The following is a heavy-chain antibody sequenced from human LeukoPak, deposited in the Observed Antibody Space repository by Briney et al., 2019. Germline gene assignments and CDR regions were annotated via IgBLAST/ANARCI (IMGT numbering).Heavy chain of an antibody. CDR3: AKTGYDSSGRKGWFDP. CDR1: GFTFSSYA. Sequence: GGSLRLSCAASGFTFSSYAMSWVRQAPGKGLGWVSAISGSGGSTYYADSVKGRFTISRDNSKNTLYLQMNSLRAEDTAVYYCAKTGYDSSGRKGWFDPWGQGTLVTVSS. J-gene: IGHJ5*02. D-gene: IGHD3-22*01. CDR2: ISGSGGST. V-gene: IGHV3-23*01.